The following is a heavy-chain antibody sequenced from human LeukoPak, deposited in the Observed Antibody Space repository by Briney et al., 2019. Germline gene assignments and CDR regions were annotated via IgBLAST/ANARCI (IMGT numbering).Heavy chain of an antibody. J-gene: IGHJ6*02. CDR2: INHSGST. CDR3: ARDLGGYSYGYDYYYYGMDV. CDR1: GGSFSGYY. D-gene: IGHD5-18*01. V-gene: IGHV4-34*01. Sequence: SETLSLTCAVYGGSFSGYYWSWIRQPPGKGLEWIGEINHSGSTNYNPSLKSRVTISVDTSKNQFSLKLSSVTAADTAVYYCARDLGGYSYGYDYYYYGMDVWGQGTTVTVSS.